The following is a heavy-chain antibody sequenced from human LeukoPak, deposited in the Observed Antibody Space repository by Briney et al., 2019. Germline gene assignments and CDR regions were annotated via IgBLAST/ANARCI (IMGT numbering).Heavy chain of an antibody. CDR1: GGSISSYY. Sequence: PSETLSLTCTVSGGSISSYYWSWIRQPPGKGLEWIGYIYYSGSTNYNPSLKSRVTISVDTSKNQFSLKLSSVTAADTAVYYCARVSDRVYFDYWGQGTLVTVSS. CDR2: IYYSGST. CDR3: ARVSDRVYFDY. V-gene: IGHV4-59*01. J-gene: IGHJ4*02.